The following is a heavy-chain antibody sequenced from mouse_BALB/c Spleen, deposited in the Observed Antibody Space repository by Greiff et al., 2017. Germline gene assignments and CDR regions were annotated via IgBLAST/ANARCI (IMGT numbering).Heavy chain of an antibody. D-gene: IGHD1-1*01. CDR3: ARSFYYGSSWYFDV. CDR1: GYAFTNYL. V-gene: IGHV1-54*01. J-gene: IGHJ1*01. CDR2: IYPGGGYT. Sequence: QVQLQQSGAELVRPGTSVKVSCKASGYAFTNYLIEWVKQRPGHGLEWIGDIYPGGGYTNYNEKFKGKATLTADTSSSTAYMQLSSLTSEDSAVYFCARSFYYGSSWYFDVWGAGTTVTVSS.